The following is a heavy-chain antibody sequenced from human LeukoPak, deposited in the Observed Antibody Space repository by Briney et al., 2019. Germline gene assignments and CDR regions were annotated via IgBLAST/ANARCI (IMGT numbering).Heavy chain of an antibody. V-gene: IGHV6-1*01. CDR1: GDSVSSNSAA. Sequence: SQTLSLTCVISGDSVSSNSAAWNWVRQSPSRGLEWLGRTYYRSKWYFDYADSVRGRITITSDTSGNQFSLQLNSVTPEDTAMYYCARGRYSYGPALDYWGRGTLVTVSS. J-gene: IGHJ4*02. D-gene: IGHD5-18*01. CDR2: TYYRSKWYF. CDR3: ARGRYSYGPALDY.